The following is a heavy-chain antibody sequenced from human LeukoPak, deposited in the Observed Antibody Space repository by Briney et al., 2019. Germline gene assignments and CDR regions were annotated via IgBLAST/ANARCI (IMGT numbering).Heavy chain of an antibody. D-gene: IGHD1-20*01. CDR3: AREGLYNWNDGGINWFDP. J-gene: IGHJ5*02. CDR2: IYYSGST. CDR1: GGSISSSSYY. Sequence: SETLSLTCTVSGGSISSSSYYWGWIRQPPGKGLEWIGSIYYSGSTYYNPSLKSRVTISVDTSKNQFSLQLNSVTPEDTAVYYCAREGLYNWNDGGINWFDPWGQGTLVTVSS. V-gene: IGHV4-39*07.